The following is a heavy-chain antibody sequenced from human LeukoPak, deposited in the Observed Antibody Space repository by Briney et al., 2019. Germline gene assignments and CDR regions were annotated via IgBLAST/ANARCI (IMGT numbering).Heavy chain of an antibody. D-gene: IGHD2-2*01. CDR2: ISAYNGNT. J-gene: IGHJ3*02. V-gene: IGHV1-18*01. CDR1: GYTFTSYG. CDR3: AILVPAAYSDDAFDI. Sequence: GASVKVSCKASGYTFTSYGISWVRQAPGQGLEWVGWISAYNGNTNYAQKLQGRVTMTTGTSTSTAYMELRSLRSDDTAVYYCAILVPAAYSDDAFDIWGQGTMVTVSS.